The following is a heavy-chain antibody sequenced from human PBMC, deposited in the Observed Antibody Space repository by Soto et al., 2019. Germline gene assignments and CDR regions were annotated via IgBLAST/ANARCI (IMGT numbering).Heavy chain of an antibody. D-gene: IGHD2-2*01. CDR2: ISGSGGST. J-gene: IGHJ6*02. CDR3: AHVRTFVGYSYCSSTSCYGSYYGMDV. Sequence: GGSLRLSCAASGFTFSSYAMSWVRQAPGKGLEWVSAISGSGGSTYYAEPLKGRFTISRANSKNTLYLQMNSLRAKDTSVYYCAHVRTFVGYSYCSSTSCYGSYYGMDVWGQGTTVTVSS. CDR1: GFTFSSYA. V-gene: IGHV3-23*01.